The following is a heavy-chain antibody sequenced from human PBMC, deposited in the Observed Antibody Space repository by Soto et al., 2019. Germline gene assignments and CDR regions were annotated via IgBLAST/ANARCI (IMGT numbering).Heavy chain of an antibody. J-gene: IGHJ5*02. CDR1: GYTFTNYD. D-gene: IGHD2-15*01. V-gene: IGHV1-8*01. CDR3: ARMDLGRGRENWFDP. Sequence: ASVKVSCKASGYTFTNYDINWVRQATGQGLEWMGWMNPNSGATGYAQNFQGRVTMTRDTSINTAYMELSSLRSDDTAVYYCARMDLGRGRENWFDPWGQGTLVTVSS. CDR2: MNPNSGAT.